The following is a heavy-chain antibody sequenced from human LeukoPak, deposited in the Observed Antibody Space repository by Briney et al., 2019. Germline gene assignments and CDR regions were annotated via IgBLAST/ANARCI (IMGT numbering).Heavy chain of an antibody. CDR2: ISAYNGNT. CDR1: GYTFTGYY. Sequence: ASVKVSCKASGYTFTGYYMHWVRQAPGQGLEWMGWISAYNGNTNYAQKLQGRVTMTTDTSTSTAYMELRSLRSDDTAVYYCAREAVAGMWLDYWGQGTLVTVSS. J-gene: IGHJ4*02. V-gene: IGHV1-18*04. CDR3: AREAVAGMWLDY. D-gene: IGHD6-19*01.